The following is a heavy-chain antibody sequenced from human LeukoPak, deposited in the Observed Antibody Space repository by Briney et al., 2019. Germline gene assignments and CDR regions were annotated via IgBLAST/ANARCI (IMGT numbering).Heavy chain of an antibody. J-gene: IGHJ6*03. V-gene: IGHV1-18*04. CDR3: ARACSSGWLRWGNYYYYYYMDV. CDR1: GYTFTGYY. Sequence: GASVKVSCKASGYTFTGYYMHWVRQAPGQGLEWMGWISAYNGNTNYAQKLQGRVTMTTDTSTSTAYMELRSLRSDDTAVYYCARACSSGWLRWGNYYYYYYMDVWGKGTTVTVSS. D-gene: IGHD6-19*01. CDR2: ISAYNGNT.